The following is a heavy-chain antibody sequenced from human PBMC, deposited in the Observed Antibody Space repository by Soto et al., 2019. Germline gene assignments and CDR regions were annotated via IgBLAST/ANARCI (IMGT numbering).Heavy chain of an antibody. CDR3: ARSTRYFDWLSYYYHGMDV. Sequence: PSEALSLTCTDYGGSISSYYCSWIRQPPGKGLEWIGYIYYSGSTNYNPSLKSRVTISVDTSKNQFSLKLSSVTAADTAVYYCARSTRYFDWLSYYYHGMDVWGQGTTVPVSS. CDR1: GGSISSYY. D-gene: IGHD3-9*01. J-gene: IGHJ6*02. CDR2: IYYSGST. V-gene: IGHV4-59*01.